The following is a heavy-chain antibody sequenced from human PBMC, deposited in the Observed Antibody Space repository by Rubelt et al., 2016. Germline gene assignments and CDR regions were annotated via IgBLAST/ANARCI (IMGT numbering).Heavy chain of an antibody. Sequence: QVQLVQSGAEVKKPGSSVKVSCKASGGTFSSYAISWVRQAPGQGPGWMGGIIPMFGTANYAQKFQGRVTSTADESTSPAYMELSSLRSEDTAVYYCARASSTSYWEGWFDPWGQGTLVTVSS. CDR3: ARASSTSYWEGWFDP. J-gene: IGHJ5*02. V-gene: IGHV1-69*01. D-gene: IGHD2-2*01. CDR2: IIPMFGTA. CDR1: GGTFSSYA.